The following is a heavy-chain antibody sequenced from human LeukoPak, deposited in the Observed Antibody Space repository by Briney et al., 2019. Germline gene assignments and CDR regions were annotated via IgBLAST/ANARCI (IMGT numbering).Heavy chain of an antibody. V-gene: IGHV3-21*01. CDR1: GFTFSSYS. CDR3: ARSITIFGEFYYFGY. CDR2: ISSSSSYI. D-gene: IGHD3-3*01. Sequence: GGSLRLSCAASGFTFSSYSMNWVRQAPGKGLEWVSSISSSSSYIYYADSVKGRFTISRDNAKNSLYLQMNSLRAEDTAVYYCARSITIFGEFYYFGYWGQGTLVTVSS. J-gene: IGHJ4*02.